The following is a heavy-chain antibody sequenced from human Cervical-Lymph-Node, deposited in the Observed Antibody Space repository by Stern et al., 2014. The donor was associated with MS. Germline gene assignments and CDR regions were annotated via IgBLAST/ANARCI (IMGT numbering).Heavy chain of an antibody. D-gene: IGHD6-13*01. CDR2: IGTAGDT. V-gene: IGHV3-13*01. CDR1: GFSFSNHD. J-gene: IGHJ5*02. CDR3: GRGGIAAAIDL. Sequence: EVQLVESGGGLVQPGGSLRLSCAASGFSFSNHDMHWVRQGTGKGVEWVSNIGTAGDTWYADSVKGRFTISRDDAKSSLHLRMNSLRVGDTAVYYCGRGGIAAAIDLWGQGTLVTVSS.